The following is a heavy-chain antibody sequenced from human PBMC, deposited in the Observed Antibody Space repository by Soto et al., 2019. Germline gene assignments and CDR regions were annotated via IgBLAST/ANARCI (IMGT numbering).Heavy chain of an antibody. CDR1: GYTFTGYY. CDR2: INPNSGGT. Sequence: QVQLVQSGAEVKKPGASVKVSCKASGYTFTGYYMHWVRQAPGQGLEWMGWINPNSGGTNYAQKFQGWVTMTRDTSISTAYMELSRLRSDDTAVYYCARDRYCSSTSCQNDALDIWGKGTMVTVSS. CDR3: ARDRYCSSTSCQNDALDI. V-gene: IGHV1-2*04. D-gene: IGHD2-2*01. J-gene: IGHJ3*02.